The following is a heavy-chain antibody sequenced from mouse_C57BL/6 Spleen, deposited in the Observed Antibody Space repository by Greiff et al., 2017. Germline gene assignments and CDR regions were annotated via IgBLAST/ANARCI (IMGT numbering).Heavy chain of an antibody. V-gene: IGHV14-4*01. J-gene: IGHJ4*01. CDR2: IDPENGDT. Sequence: DVQLQESGAELVRPGASVKLSCTASGFNIKDDYMHWVKQRPEQGLEWIGWIDPENGDTEYASKFQGKATITADTSSNTAYLQLSSLTSEDTAVYYCTRNYEVYYAMDYWGQGTSVTVSS. CDR1: GFNIKDDY. CDR3: TRNYEVYYAMDY. D-gene: IGHD2-1*01.